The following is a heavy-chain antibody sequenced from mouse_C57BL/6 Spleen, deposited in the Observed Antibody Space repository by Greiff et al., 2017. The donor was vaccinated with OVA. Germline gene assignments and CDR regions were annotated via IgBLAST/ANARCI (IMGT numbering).Heavy chain of an antibody. D-gene: IGHD1-1*01. V-gene: IGHV1-18*01. CDR2: INPNDGGT. Sequence: EVQLQQSGPELVKPGASVKISCKASGYTFTDYNMDWVKQSHGQSLEWIGGINPNDGGTIYNQKFKGKATLTVDKSSSTACMELSSLTSEDTAVYSFAKYRSRYYYGSSSWFAYWGQGTLVTVSA. J-gene: IGHJ3*01. CDR1: GYTFTDYN. CDR3: AKYRSRYYYGSSSWFAY.